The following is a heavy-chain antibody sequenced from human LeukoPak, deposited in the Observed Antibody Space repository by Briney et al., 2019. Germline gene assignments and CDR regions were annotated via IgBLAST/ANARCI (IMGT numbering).Heavy chain of an antibody. Sequence: GRSLRLSCAVSGFTFSSYGMHWVRQAPGKGLEWVAVIWYDGSNKYYADSVKGRFTISRDNSENTLYLQTNSLRAEDTAVYYCARASLLPDYYDSSGYYPRWGQGTLVTVSS. J-gene: IGHJ4*02. D-gene: IGHD3-22*01. CDR3: ARASLLPDYYDSSGYYPR. CDR2: IWYDGSNK. CDR1: GFTFSSYG. V-gene: IGHV3-33*01.